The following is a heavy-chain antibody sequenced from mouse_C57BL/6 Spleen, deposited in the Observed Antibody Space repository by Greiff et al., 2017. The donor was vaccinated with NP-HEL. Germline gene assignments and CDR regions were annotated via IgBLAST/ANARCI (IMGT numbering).Heavy chain of an antibody. CDR3: ARSFDDGYLDAMDY. CDR1: GYTFTSYW. J-gene: IGHJ4*01. Sequence: QVQLKQPGAELVKPGASVKMSCKASGYTFTSYWITWVKQRPGQGLEWIGDIYPGSGSTNYNEKFKSKATLTVDTSSSTAYMQLSSLTSEDSAVYYCARSFDDGYLDAMDYWGQGTSVTVSS. CDR2: IYPGSGST. D-gene: IGHD2-3*01. V-gene: IGHV1-55*01.